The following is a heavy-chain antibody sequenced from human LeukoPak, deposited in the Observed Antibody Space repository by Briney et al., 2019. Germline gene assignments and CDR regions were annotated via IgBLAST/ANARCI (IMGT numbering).Heavy chain of an antibody. J-gene: IGHJ4*02. CDR2: INPSGGST. Sequence: ASVKVSCKASGYTFTSYYMHWVRQAPGQGLEWMGIINPSGGSTNYAQKFQGRVTMTRDTSTSTVYMELSSLRSEDTAVYYCARGRFVMDQMVTYYYDSSGSPWDYWGQGTLVTVSS. CDR3: ARGRFVMDQMVTYYYDSSGSPWDY. CDR1: GYTFTSYY. D-gene: IGHD3-22*01. V-gene: IGHV1-46*01.